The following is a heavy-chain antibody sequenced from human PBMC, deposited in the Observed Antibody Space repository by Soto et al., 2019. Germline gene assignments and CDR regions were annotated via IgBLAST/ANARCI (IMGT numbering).Heavy chain of an antibody. Sequence: EVALLESGGGLVQPGGSLRLSCEVSGVAFSFYSMSWVRQAPGKGLEWVASISGNGATTYYAASGKGRFTFSRDNSKNTVHLQMNSLRVGDTAVYYCARTDRDFYGLDVWGQGTTVIVSS. CDR3: ARTDRDFYGLDV. CDR2: ISGNGATT. D-gene: IGHD1-1*01. V-gene: IGHV3-23*01. J-gene: IGHJ6*02. CDR1: GVAFSFYS.